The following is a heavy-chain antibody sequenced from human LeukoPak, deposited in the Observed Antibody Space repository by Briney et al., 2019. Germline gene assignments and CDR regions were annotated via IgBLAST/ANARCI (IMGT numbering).Heavy chain of an antibody. CDR2: IIPIFGTA. CDR1: GGTFSSYA. J-gene: IGHJ5*02. CDR3: ARVPRAVAGTNWFDP. Sequence: GASVKVSCKASGGTFSSYAISWVRQAPGQGLEWMGGIIPIFGTANYAQKFQGRVTITADESTSTAYMELSSLRSEDTAVYYCARVPRAVAGTNWFDPWGQGTLVTVSS. D-gene: IGHD6-19*01. V-gene: IGHV1-69*01.